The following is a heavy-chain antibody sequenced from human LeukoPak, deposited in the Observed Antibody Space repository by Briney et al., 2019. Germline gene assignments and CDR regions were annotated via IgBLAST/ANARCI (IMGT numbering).Heavy chain of an antibody. V-gene: IGHV3-21*01. J-gene: IGHJ6*03. CDR3: ASSPLDCSSTSCYNGNYYYYYYMDV. D-gene: IGHD2-2*02. CDR1: GFTFSSYS. CDR2: ISSSSSYI. Sequence: GGSLRLSCAASGFTFSSYSMNWVRQAPGKGLEWVSSISSSSSYIYYADSVKGRFTISRDNAKNSLYLQMNSLRAEDTAVYYCASSPLDCSSTSCYNGNYYYYYYMDVWGKGTTVTVSS.